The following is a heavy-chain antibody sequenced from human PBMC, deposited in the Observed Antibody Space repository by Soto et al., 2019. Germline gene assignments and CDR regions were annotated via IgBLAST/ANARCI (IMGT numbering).Heavy chain of an antibody. D-gene: IGHD5-12*01. J-gene: IGHJ4*02. V-gene: IGHV3-53*04. CDR3: ARDPGYSGYDYGY. CDR2: IYSGGST. Sequence: GGSLRLSCAASGFTVSRNYMSWVREAPGKGLEWVSVIYSGGSTYYADSVKGRFTISRHNSKNTLYLQMNSLRAENTAVYYCARDPGYSGYDYGYWGQGTLVTVSS. CDR1: GFTVSRNY.